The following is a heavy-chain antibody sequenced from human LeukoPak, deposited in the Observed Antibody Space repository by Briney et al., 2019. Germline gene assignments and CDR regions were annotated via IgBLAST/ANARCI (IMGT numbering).Heavy chain of an antibody. D-gene: IGHD5-24*01. Sequence: SETLSLTCAVPGGSFSGYYWSWIRQPPGKGLEWIGEINHSGSTNYNPSLKSRVTISVDTSKNQFSLKLSSVTAADTAVYYCARGLGRRWLQPSYFDYWGQGTLVTVSS. V-gene: IGHV4-34*01. CDR3: ARGLGRRWLQPSYFDY. J-gene: IGHJ4*02. CDR1: GGSFSGYY. CDR2: INHSGST.